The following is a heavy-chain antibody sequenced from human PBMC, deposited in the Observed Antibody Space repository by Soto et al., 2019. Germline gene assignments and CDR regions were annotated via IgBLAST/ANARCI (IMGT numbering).Heavy chain of an antibody. CDR3: ARVRSSGWPRPLNLILNY. CDR1: GGSFSGYY. J-gene: IGHJ4*02. CDR2: INHSGST. D-gene: IGHD6-19*01. Sequence: SETLSLTCAVYGGSFSGYYWSWIRQPPGKGLEWIGEINHSGSTNYNPSLKSRVTISVDTSKNQFSLKLSSVTAAATAVYYCARVRSSGWPRPLNLILNYWRQRTLVIFCS. V-gene: IGHV4-34*01.